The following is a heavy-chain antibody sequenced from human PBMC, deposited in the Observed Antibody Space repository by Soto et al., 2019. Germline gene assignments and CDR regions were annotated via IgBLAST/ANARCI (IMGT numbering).Heavy chain of an antibody. CDR1: GFTFSSYG. CDR2: IWYDGSNK. CDR3: ARDLIWDYYDSSGIFDY. Sequence: PGGSLRLSCAASGFTFSSYGMHWVRQAPGKGLEWVAVIWYDGSNKYYADSVKGRFTISRDNSKNTLYLQMNSLRAEDTAVYYCARDLIWDYYDSSGIFDYWGQGTLVTVSS. J-gene: IGHJ4*02. D-gene: IGHD3-22*01. V-gene: IGHV3-33*01.